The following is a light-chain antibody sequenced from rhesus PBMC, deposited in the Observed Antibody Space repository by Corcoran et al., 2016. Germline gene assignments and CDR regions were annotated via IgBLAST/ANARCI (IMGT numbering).Light chain of an antibody. CDR2: GNT. V-gene: IGLV3S11*01. CDR3: GSLDNSGNHYL. J-gene: IGLJ1*01. Sequence: SSGLTQEPALSVALGHTVRMTCQGDSLQTYYASWYQQKPGQVPVMVIYGNTNRPSGIPGRFSGSWSGNTGSLTLTGAQVEDEADYYFGSLDNSGNHYLFGAGTRLTVL. CDR1: SLQTYY.